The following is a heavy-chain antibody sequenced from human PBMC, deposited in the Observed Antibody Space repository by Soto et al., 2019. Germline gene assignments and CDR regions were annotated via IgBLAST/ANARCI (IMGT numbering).Heavy chain of an antibody. CDR2: TYPRSKWYS. J-gene: IGHJ4*02. D-gene: IGHD6-19*01. CDR3: GRDRRAVADYFDY. V-gene: IGHV6-1*01. Sequence: PSHTLSLTCAISGDSVSSNSATWNWIRQSPSIGLEWLGRTYPRSKWYSDYPLFVKSGININADTSRNQFSLQLRSVTPEDTAVYYGGRDRRAVADYFDYGGQGTPVNVSS. CDR1: GDSVSSNSAT.